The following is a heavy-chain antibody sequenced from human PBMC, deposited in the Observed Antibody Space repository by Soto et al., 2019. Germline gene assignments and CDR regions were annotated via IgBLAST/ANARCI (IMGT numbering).Heavy chain of an antibody. D-gene: IGHD3-10*01. V-gene: IGHV3-23*01. CDR3: ARVDRGGSGSPPGYYYSGLDV. J-gene: IGHJ6*02. CDR2: VSAGGDMT. Sequence: EVHLLESGGDLVQPGGSLRLSCAASGFTFSSYAMSWVRQAPGKGLEWVSSVSAGGDMTYYADSVKGRFTIPRDNSNTALFPQILRRGAQDTALHYCARVDRGGSGSPPGYYYSGLDVWGQGTTVTVSS. CDR1: GFTFSSYA.